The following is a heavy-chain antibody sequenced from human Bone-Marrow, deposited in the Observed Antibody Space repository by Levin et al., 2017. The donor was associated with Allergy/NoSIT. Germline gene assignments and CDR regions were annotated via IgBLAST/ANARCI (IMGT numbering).Heavy chain of an antibody. V-gene: IGHV3-23*01. CDR2: ISDSGTTT. CDR1: GFTFSAYA. CDR3: ATHWGKVRGGDS. Sequence: GGSLRLSCAASGFTFSAYAMKWIRQAPGKGLEWVSMISDSGTTTRYADSLKGRFTISRDNSKNTVFLQMNSLRAEDTAMYYCATHWGKVRGGDSWGQGTLVTVSS. D-gene: IGHD3-10*01. J-gene: IGHJ5*01.